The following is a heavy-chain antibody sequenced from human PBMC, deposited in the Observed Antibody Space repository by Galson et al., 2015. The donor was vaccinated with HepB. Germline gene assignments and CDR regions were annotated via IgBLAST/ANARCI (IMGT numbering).Heavy chain of an antibody. Sequence: SETLSLTCTVSGGSISSSSYYWGWIRQPPGKGLEWIGSIYYSGSTYYNPSLKSRVTISVDTSKNQFSLKLSSVTAADTAVYYCARHLIDGYGSGEYTDAFDIWGQGTMVTVSS. V-gene: IGHV4-39*01. CDR1: GGSISSSSYY. D-gene: IGHD3-10*01. CDR2: IYYSGST. J-gene: IGHJ3*02. CDR3: ARHLIDGYGSGEYTDAFDI.